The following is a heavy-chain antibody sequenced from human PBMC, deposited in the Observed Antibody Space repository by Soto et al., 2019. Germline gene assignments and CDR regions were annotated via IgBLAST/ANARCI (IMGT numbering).Heavy chain of an antibody. CDR1: GFTFSSYA. D-gene: IGHD4-17*01. CDR2: ISSNGGST. Sequence: HPGGSLRLSCAASGFTFSSYAMHWVRQAPGKGLECVSAISSNGGSTYYVNSVKGRFTISRDNSKNTLYLQMGSLRAEDMALYYCARDGFATTVISPYYYYMDVWGKGTKVTVSS. V-gene: IGHV3-64*01. CDR3: ARDGFATTVISPYYYYMDV. J-gene: IGHJ6*03.